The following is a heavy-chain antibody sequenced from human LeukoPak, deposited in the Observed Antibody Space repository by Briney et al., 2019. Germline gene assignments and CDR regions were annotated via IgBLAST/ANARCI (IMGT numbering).Heavy chain of an antibody. CDR1: GGSVSSGTYY. D-gene: IGHD3-10*01. CDR3: ARADRKMSGVSALDY. J-gene: IGHJ4*02. V-gene: IGHV4-61*09. CDR2: FYTTGST. Sequence: PSETLSLTCTVSGGSVSSGTYYWDWIRQPAGKGLEWIGHFYTTGSTDYNPSLKSRGTISLDTAKNQFSLRLKSVSAADTAVYYCARADRKMSGVSALDYWGQGILVTVSS.